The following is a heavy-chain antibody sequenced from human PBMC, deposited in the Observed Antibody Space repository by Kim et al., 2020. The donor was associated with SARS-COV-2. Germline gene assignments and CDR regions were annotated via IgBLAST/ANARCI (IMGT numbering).Heavy chain of an antibody. V-gene: IGHV4-61*02. D-gene: IGHD3-22*01. CDR1: GGSISSGSYY. CDR2: IYTSGST. CDR3: AREGSSATSDY. Sequence: SETLSLTCTVSGGSISSGSYYWSWIRQPAGKGLEWIGRIYTSGSTNYNPSLKSRVTISVDTSKNQFSLKLSSVTAADTAVYYCAREGSSATSDYWGQGTLVTVSS. J-gene: IGHJ4*02.